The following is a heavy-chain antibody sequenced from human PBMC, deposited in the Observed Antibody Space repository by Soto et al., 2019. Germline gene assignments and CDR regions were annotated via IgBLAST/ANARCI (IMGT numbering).Heavy chain of an antibody. CDR2: ISSDGSSK. V-gene: IGHV3-30*18. CDR3: AKDRGLAESGRWSHYYYGMDV. Sequence: ARGSLRLSCVASGFTLSSNGMHWVREASGKGLEWVAVISSDGSSKYYEDSMRGRFTISRDNSKNTLFLEMNSLRSEDTAVYYCAKDRGLAESGRWSHYYYGMDVWGQGTTVTVSS. CDR1: GFTLSSNG. J-gene: IGHJ6*02. D-gene: IGHD1-26*01.